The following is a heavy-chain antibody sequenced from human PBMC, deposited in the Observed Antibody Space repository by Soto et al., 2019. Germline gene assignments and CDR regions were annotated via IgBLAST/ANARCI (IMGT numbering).Heavy chain of an antibody. D-gene: IGHD1-7*01. Sequence: LSLTCTVSGGFIISGDYYWSWIRQSPGKGLEWIGYMYSSGTTYYNPSLKSRVTISIDASKNQFYLRPSSVTAADTAVYYCARGSGITGTTKDWFDPWAQGTLVTVSS. J-gene: IGHJ5*02. CDR1: GGFIISGDYY. CDR2: MYSSGTT. V-gene: IGHV4-30-4*01. CDR3: ARGSGITGTTKDWFDP.